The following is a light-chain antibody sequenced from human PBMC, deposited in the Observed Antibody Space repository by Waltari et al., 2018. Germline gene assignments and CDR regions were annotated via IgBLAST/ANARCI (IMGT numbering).Light chain of an antibody. Sequence: EIVLTQSPGTLSLSPGERATLSCRASQSVSSSYLAWYQQKPGQAPRRLIYGASSRATGIPDRFSVSGSGTDFTLTISRMEPEDFAVYYCQQYGSSPPSLTFGGGTKVEIK. V-gene: IGKV3-20*01. J-gene: IGKJ4*01. CDR1: QSVSSSY. CDR3: QQYGSSPPSLT. CDR2: GAS.